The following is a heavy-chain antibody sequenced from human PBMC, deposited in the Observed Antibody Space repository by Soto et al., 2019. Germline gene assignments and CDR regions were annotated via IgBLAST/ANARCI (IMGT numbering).Heavy chain of an antibody. CDR2: IYWDDDK. CDR1: GFSLSTSGVG. CDR3: AHRRKGILWFGEYDY. Sequence: QITLKESGPSLVKPTQTLTLTCTFSGFSLSTSGVGVGWIRQPPGKALEWLALIYWDDDKRYSPSLKSRLTITKDNPKNQVVRTMTNMDPVDTATYYCAHRRKGILWFGEYDYWGHGTLVTVSS. V-gene: IGHV2-5*02. D-gene: IGHD3-10*01. J-gene: IGHJ4*01.